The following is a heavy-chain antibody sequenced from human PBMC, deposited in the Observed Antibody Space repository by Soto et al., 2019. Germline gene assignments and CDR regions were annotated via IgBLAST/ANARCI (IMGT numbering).Heavy chain of an antibody. CDR1: GGTFSSYA. CDR3: AREEGITMVRGVRRNWFDP. Sequence: SVKVSCKASGGTFSSYAISWVRQAPGQGLEWMGGIIPIFGTANYAQKFQGRVTITADKSTSTAYMELSSLRSEDTAVYYCAREEGITMVRGVRRNWFDPWGQGTLVTVSS. CDR2: IIPIFGTA. D-gene: IGHD3-10*01. J-gene: IGHJ5*02. V-gene: IGHV1-69*06.